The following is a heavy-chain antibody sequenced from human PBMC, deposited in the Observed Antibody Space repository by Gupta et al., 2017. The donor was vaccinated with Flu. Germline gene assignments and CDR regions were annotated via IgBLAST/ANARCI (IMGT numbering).Heavy chain of an antibody. CDR3: AKGKYSGSYYFDY. J-gene: IGHJ4*02. V-gene: IGHV3-30*18. D-gene: IGHD1-26*01. Sequence: RQAPGKGLEWVAVISYDGSNKYYADAVKGRFTISRDNSKNTLYLQMNSLRAEDTAVYYCAKGKYSGSYYFDYWGQGTLVTVSS. CDR2: ISYDGSNK.